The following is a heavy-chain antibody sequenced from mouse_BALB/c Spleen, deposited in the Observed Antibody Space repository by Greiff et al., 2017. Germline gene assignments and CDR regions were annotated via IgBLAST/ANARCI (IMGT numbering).Heavy chain of an antibody. CDR3: ARGATMITPAWFAY. D-gene: IGHD2-4*01. CDR1: GYSITSGYY. V-gene: IGHV3-6*02. J-gene: IGHJ3*01. Sequence: EVQLQESGPGLVKPSQSLSLTCSVTGYSITSGYYWNWIRQFPGNKLEWMGYISYDGSNNYNPSLKNRISITRDTSKNQFFLKLNSVTTEDTATYYCARGATMITPAWFAYWGQGTLVTVSA. CDR2: ISYDGSN.